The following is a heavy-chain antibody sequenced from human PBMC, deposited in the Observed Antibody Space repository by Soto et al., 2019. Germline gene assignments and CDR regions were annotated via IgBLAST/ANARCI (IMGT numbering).Heavy chain of an antibody. CDR1: GFTFNRHW. J-gene: IGHJ4*02. CDR2: IKEDGSEK. Sequence: EVQLVESGGGLVQPGGSLRLSCAVSGFTFNRHWMSWVRQTPGKGLEWVASIKEDGSEKSYVDSVKGRFTISRDNAKNSLFLQMNSLRVEDTAVYYCVGTGWTPPAYWGPGTLVTVSS. CDR3: VGTGWTPPAY. D-gene: IGHD6-19*01. V-gene: IGHV3-7*01.